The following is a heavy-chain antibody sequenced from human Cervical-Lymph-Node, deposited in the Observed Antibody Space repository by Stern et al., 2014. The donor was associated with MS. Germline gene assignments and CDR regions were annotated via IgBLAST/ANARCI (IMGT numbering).Heavy chain of an antibody. CDR2: IYTGDSDT. V-gene: IGHV5-51*01. J-gene: IGHJ4*02. CDR3: ARPKHAYDSSGYYDS. CDR1: GYDFPRYW. Sequence: EVQLVQSGAEVKKPGESLKISCQASGYDFPRYWIAWVRQMPGKGLEWMGIIYTGDSDTRYSPSFQGQVTISADKSIRTVYLQWVSLKASDTAMYYCARPKHAYDSSGYYDSWGQGTLVTVSS. D-gene: IGHD3-22*01.